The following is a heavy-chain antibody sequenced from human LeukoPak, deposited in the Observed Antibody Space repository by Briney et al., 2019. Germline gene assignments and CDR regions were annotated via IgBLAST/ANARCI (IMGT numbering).Heavy chain of an antibody. CDR3: ARMVATTWAERDYFDY. V-gene: IGHV4-4*02. Sequence: PSKTLSLTCAVSGGSISSSNWWSWVRQPPGKGLEWIGEIYHSGSTNYNPSLKSRVTISVDKSKNQFSLKLSSVTAADTAVYYCARMVATTWAERDYFDYWGQGTLVTVSS. D-gene: IGHD5-12*01. J-gene: IGHJ4*02. CDR1: GGSISSSNW. CDR2: IYHSGST.